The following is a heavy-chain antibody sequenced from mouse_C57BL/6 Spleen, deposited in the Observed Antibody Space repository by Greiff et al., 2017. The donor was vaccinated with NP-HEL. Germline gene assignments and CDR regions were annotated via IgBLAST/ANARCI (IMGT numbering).Heavy chain of an antibody. D-gene: IGHD2-5*01. CDR2: INPYNGDT. CDR3: ARKGDYSNPFAY. Sequence: EVKLVESGPELVKPGDSVKISCKASGYSFTGYFMNWVMQSHGKSLEWIGRINPYNGDTFYNQKFKGKATLTVDKSSSTAHMELRSLTSEDSAVYYCARKGDYSNPFAYWGQGTLVTVSA. CDR1: GYSFTGYF. V-gene: IGHV1-20*01. J-gene: IGHJ3*01.